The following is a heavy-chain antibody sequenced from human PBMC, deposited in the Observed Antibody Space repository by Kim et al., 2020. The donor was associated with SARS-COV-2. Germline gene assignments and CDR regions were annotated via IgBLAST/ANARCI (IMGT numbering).Heavy chain of an antibody. J-gene: IGHJ5*02. CDR3: ARQGYSSSGKNWFDP. D-gene: IGHD6-13*01. CDR2: IDPSDSYT. Sequence: GESLKISCKGSGYSFTSYWIIWVRQMPGKGLEWMGRIDPSDSYTNYSPSFQGHVTISADKSISTAYLQWSSLKASDTAMYYCARQGYSSSGKNWFDPWGQGTLVTVSS. V-gene: IGHV5-10-1*01. CDR1: GYSFTSYW.